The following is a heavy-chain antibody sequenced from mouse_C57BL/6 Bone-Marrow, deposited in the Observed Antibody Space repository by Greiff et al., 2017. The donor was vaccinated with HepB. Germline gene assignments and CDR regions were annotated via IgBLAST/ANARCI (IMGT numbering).Heavy chain of an antibody. CDR1: GFTFSSYG. J-gene: IGHJ3*01. V-gene: IGHV5-6*01. Sequence: EVKLVESGGDLVKPGGSLKLSCAASGFTFSSYGMSWVRQTPDKRLEWVATISSGGSYTYYPDSVKGRFTISRDNAKNTLYLQMSSLKSEDTAMYYWARQVYRFAYWGQGTLVTVSA. CDR3: ARQVYRFAY. D-gene: IGHD2-1*01. CDR2: ISSGGSYT.